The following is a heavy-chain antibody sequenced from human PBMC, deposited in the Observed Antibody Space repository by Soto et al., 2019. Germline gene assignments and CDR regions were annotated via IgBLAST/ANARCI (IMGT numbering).Heavy chain of an antibody. CDR2: IIPIFSSR. Sequence: QVQLVQSGAEVKKPGSSVKVSCKTSRDTFNKYAFNWVRQAPGQGLEWMGWIIPIFSSRNYAEKFQGRVTSTADDSTSTAYMELRSLRFEDTAVYYCARGETYLGVWGQGTTVNVSS. D-gene: IGHD3-16*01. J-gene: IGHJ6*02. V-gene: IGHV1-69*01. CDR3: ARGETYLGV. CDR1: RDTFNKYA.